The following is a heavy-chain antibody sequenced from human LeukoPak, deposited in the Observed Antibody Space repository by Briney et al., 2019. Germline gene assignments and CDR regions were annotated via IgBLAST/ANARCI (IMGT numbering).Heavy chain of an antibody. CDR3: ARDLLGLPHKYFDS. CDR1: GFSFSAYD. D-gene: IGHD2-15*01. V-gene: IGHV3-30*02. CDR2: VWYDGSKT. Sequence: GGSLRLSCAASGFSFSAYDMHWVRQAPGKGLEWVAYVWYDGSKTSYANSVKGRFTISRDTSTSTLYLQMNSLSPEDTAVYYCARDLLGLPHKYFDSWGQGTLVTVSS. J-gene: IGHJ4*02.